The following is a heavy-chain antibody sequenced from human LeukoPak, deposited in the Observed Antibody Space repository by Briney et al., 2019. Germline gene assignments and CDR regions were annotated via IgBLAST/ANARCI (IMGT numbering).Heavy chain of an antibody. CDR3: ARGVDNYGFIFDY. V-gene: IGHV3-48*03. CDR1: GLSLSIFE. Sequence: GGSLRLPCAGSGLSLSIFEMNWVRQAPGKGLEWISYISSSAKTSYYADSVKGRFTISRDNVQNSVFLQLNRLRDEDTAVYYCARGVDNYGFIFDYWGQGTLVTVSS. CDR2: ISSSAKTS. J-gene: IGHJ4*02. D-gene: IGHD5-18*01.